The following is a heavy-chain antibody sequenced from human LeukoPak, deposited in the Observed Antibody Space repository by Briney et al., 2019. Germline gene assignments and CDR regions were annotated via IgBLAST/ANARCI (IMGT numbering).Heavy chain of an antibody. CDR2: IFHRGIP. CDR3: ARVMGASWFFYLDV. J-gene: IGHJ6*03. D-gene: IGHD3-16*02. CDR1: DYSITNSW. V-gene: IGHV4-4*02. Sequence: SETLSLTCAVSDYSITNSWWSWVRQSPGMRLEWIGQIFHRGIPNYNPSLKSRVTMSIDKSNNQVSPKMNSVTAADTAVYYCARVMGASWFFYLDVWGKGTTVTVSS.